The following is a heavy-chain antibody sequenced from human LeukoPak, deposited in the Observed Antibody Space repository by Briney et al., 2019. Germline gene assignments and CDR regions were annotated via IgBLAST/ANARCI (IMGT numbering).Heavy chain of an antibody. CDR3: AREWVSRFDT. Sequence: GGSLRLSCAASGFTFSDYYMSWIRQPQGKGREWVSYISSSGSTIYYADSVKGRFTISRDNAKNSLYLQMNSLRAEDTAVYYCAREWVSRFDTWRQGTLVTVSS. CDR1: GFTFSDYY. V-gene: IGHV3-11*04. D-gene: IGHD3-3*02. J-gene: IGHJ5*02. CDR2: ISSSGSTI.